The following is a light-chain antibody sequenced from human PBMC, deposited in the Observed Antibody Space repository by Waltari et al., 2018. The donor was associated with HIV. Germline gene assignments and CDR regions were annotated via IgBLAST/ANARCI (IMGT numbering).Light chain of an antibody. Sequence: QSALPQPPSASGSPGQSATISSTGTSSDVGGYKYDYWYQQHPGKAPKLMVYDVTKRPSGVPDPFSGSKSGNTASRTVSGLHAEDEAEYYCSSYACSNKVVVFGGGTKLTVL. J-gene: IGLJ2*01. CDR1: SSDVGGYKY. CDR2: DVT. V-gene: IGLV2-8*01. CDR3: SSYACSNKVVV.